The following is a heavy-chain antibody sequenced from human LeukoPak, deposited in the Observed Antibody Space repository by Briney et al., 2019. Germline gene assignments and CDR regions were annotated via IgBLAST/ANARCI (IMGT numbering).Heavy chain of an antibody. CDR1: GYTFIGHY. CDR2: INPITGDT. Sequence: ASVKVSCKASGYTFIGHYIHWVRQARGQGLEWMGWINPITGDTNSSQKFQVRVTMTRDTSIGTAYMELSRLRSDDTAIYYCAREGGYYMDVWGKGTTVTVSS. J-gene: IGHJ6*04. CDR3: AREGGYYMDV. V-gene: IGHV1-2*02. D-gene: IGHD2-21*01.